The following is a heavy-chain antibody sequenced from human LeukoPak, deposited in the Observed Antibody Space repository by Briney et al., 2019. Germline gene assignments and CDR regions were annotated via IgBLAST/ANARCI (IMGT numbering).Heavy chain of an antibody. J-gene: IGHJ4*02. CDR2: IFYNGNT. CDR3: ARVVGSGFYLDS. V-gene: IGHV4-59*01. Sequence: SETLSLTCTVSGGSIGGYFWSWLRQPPGKGLEWVGWIFYNGNTNYNSSLKSRLTMSVDASKNQFYLKLNSVTAADTAVYYCARVVGSGFYLDSWGQGTLVTVSS. D-gene: IGHD3-22*01. CDR1: GGSIGGYF.